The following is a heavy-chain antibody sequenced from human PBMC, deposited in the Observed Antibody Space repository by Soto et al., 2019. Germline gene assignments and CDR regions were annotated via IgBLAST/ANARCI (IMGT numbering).Heavy chain of an antibody. D-gene: IGHD1-1*01. CDR2: ISSSSSYI. Sequence: PGGSLRLSCAASGFTFSSYSMNWVRQAPGKGLEWVSSISSSSSYIYYADSVKGRFTISRDNAKNSLYLQMNSLRAEDTAVYYCARDIRRPRGPQRGMDVWGQGTTVTVSS. V-gene: IGHV3-21*01. J-gene: IGHJ6*02. CDR1: GFTFSSYS. CDR3: ARDIRRPRGPQRGMDV.